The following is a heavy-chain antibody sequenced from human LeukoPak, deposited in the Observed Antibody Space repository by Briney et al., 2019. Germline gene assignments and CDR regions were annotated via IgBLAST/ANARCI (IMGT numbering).Heavy chain of an antibody. J-gene: IGHJ4*02. CDR3: ARGTGSYYY. CDR1: GGSFSGYY. CDR2: INHSGST. Sequence: SETLSLTCAVYGGSFSGYYWSWIRQPPGKGLEWIGEINHSGSTNYNPPLKSRVTISVDTSKNQFSLKLSSVTAADTAVYYCARGTGSYYYWGQGTLVTVSS. D-gene: IGHD3-10*01. V-gene: IGHV4-34*01.